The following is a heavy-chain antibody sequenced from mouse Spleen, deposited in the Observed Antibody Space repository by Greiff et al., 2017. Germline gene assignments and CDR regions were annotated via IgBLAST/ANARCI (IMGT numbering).Heavy chain of an antibody. V-gene: IGHV1-80*01. CDR2: IYPGDGDT. J-gene: IGHJ4*01. D-gene: IGHD2-3*01. CDR3: ATYDGYYYYYAMDY. Sequence: QVQLQQSGAELVRPGSSVKISCTASGFAFSSYWMNWVKQRPGQGLEWIGQIYPGDGDTNYNGKFKGKATLTADKSSSTAYMQLSSLTSEDSAVYFCATYDGYYYYYAMDYWGQGTSVTVSS. CDR1: GFAFSSYW.